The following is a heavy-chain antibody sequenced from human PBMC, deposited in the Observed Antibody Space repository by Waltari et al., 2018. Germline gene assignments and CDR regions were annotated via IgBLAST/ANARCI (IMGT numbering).Heavy chain of an antibody. CDR3: ARHDPLVVVIPLGFFDY. D-gene: IGHD3-22*01. CDR2: IYYSGST. V-gene: IGHV4-39*01. J-gene: IGHJ4*02. CDR1: GGSISSSSYY. Sequence: QLQLQESGPGLVKPSETLSLTCTVSGGSISSSSYYWGWIRKPPGKGLEWIGSIYYSGSTYYNPSLKSRVTISVDTSKNQFSLKLSSVTAADTAVYYCARHDPLVVVIPLGFFDYWGQGTLVTVSS.